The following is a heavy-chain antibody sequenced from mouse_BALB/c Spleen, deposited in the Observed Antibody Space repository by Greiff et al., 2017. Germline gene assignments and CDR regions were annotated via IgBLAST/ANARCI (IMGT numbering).Heavy chain of an antibody. CDR1: GFTFSSYA. CDR3: ARGHYDGYYDWYFDV. J-gene: IGHJ1*01. D-gene: IGHD2-3*01. CDR2: ISSGGST. V-gene: IGHV5-6-5*01. Sequence: EVQVVESGGGLVKPGGSLKLSCAASGFTFSSYAMSWVRQTPEKRLEWVASISSGGSTYYPDSVKGRFTISRDNARNILYLQMSSLRSEDTAMYYCARGHYDGYYDWYFDVWGAGTTVTVSS.